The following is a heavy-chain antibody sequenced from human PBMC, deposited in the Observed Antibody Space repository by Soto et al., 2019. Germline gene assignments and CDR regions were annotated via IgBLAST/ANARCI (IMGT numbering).Heavy chain of an antibody. CDR3: ARGGDDFWSGYPYGKDV. CDR1: GYTFTSYA. J-gene: IGHJ6*02. V-gene: IGHV1-3*01. Sequence: QVQLVQSGAEVKKPGASVKVSCKASGYTFTSYAMHWVRQAPGQRLEWMGWINAGNGNTKYSQKFQGRVTITRDTAASIAYMELSSLRSEDTAVYYCARGGDDFWSGYPYGKDVGGQVTTVIDSS. D-gene: IGHD3-3*01. CDR2: INAGNGNT.